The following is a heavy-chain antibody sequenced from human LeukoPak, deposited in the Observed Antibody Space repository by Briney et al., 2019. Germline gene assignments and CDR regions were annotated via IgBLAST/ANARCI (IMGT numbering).Heavy chain of an antibody. D-gene: IGHD1-20*01. J-gene: IGHJ4*02. V-gene: IGHV3-7*01. CDR2: IKQDGSEK. CDR3: ARDITGTTGAIDY. CDR1: GFTFSSYW. Sequence: PGGSLRLSCAASGFTFSSYWMSWVRQAPGKGLEWVANIKQDGSEKYYVDSVKGRITISRDNAKNSLYLQMSGLRAEDTAVYYCARDITGTTGAIDYWGQGTLVTVSS.